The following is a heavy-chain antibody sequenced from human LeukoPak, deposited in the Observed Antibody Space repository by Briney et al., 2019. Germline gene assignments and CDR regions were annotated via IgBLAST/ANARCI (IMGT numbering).Heavy chain of an antibody. CDR1: GYSFASYW. V-gene: IGHV5-51*01. CDR3: ARTPPPSGGAYYFDY. Sequence: GESLKISCKGSGYSFASYWVGWVRQMPGKGLEWMGIIYPGDSDTRYSPSFEGQVTISADKYISTAYLQWSSLKASDTAIYYCARTPPPSGGAYYFDYWGQGTLVTVSS. D-gene: IGHD3-3*01. J-gene: IGHJ4*02. CDR2: IYPGDSDT.